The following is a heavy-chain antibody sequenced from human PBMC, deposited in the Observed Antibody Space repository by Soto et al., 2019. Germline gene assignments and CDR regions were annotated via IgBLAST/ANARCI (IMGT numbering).Heavy chain of an antibody. CDR3: ARGAGLSQYNYYINV. V-gene: IGHV3-33*01. CDR1: GFTFSSYG. J-gene: IGHJ6*03. CDR2: ISFDGSNR. Sequence: QVQLVESGGGVVQPGRSLRLSCAASGFTFSSYGMHWVRQVPGKGLEWVAIISFDGSNRYYADSVKGRFTISRDSSKNTLYLQVNSLRAEDTAVYYCARGAGLSQYNYYINVWGKGTTVTVSS. D-gene: IGHD6-19*01.